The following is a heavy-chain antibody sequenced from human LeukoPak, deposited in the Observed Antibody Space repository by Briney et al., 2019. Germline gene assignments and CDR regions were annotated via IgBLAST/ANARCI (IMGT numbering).Heavy chain of an antibody. CDR3: ARGSSGWPLDY. Sequence: SETLSLTCTVSGGSISSYYWGWIRQPPGKGLEWIGYIYYSGSTNYNPSLKSRVTISVDTSKNQFSLKLSSVTAADTAVYYCARGSSGWPLDYWGQGTLVAVSS. CDR1: GGSISSYY. D-gene: IGHD6-19*01. J-gene: IGHJ4*02. CDR2: IYYSGST. V-gene: IGHV4-59*12.